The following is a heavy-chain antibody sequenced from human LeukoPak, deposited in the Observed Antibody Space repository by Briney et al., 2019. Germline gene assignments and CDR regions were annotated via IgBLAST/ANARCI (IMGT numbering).Heavy chain of an antibody. Sequence: GGSLRVSCAGSGFTFSRSWMTWVRQAPGKGLEWVASINQGGSVLHYMDSVKGRFTISRDNAENSVFLQMNNLRAEETAVYYCAKLLGEVTTLDYWGQGTQVTVPS. CDR2: INQGGSVL. CDR3: AKLLGEVTTLDY. CDR1: GFTFSRSW. J-gene: IGHJ4*02. V-gene: IGHV3-7*01. D-gene: IGHD3-16*01.